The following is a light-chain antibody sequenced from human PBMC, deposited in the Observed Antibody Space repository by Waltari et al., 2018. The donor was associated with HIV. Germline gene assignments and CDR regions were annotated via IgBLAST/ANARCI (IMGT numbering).Light chain of an antibody. CDR1: QTLLYSSKNKNY. J-gene: IGKJ4*01. V-gene: IGKV4-1*01. CDR2: WAS. CDR3: QQYYRTPLT. Sequence: DILMTQSPDSLAVSLGERATIDCKSRQTLLYSSKNKNYLAWYQPKPGPPPKLVIYWASTRQSGFPYRFSGSGSGTNFTLTINRLQTGDVATYYCQQYYRTPLTFGGGTKVGLK.